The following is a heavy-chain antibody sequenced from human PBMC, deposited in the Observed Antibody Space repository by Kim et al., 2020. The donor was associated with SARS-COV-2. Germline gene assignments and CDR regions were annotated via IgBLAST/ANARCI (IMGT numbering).Heavy chain of an antibody. CDR2: IIPIFGIA. V-gene: IGHV1-69*04. Sequence: SVKVSCKASGGTFSSYAISWVRQAPGRGLEWMGRIIPIFGIANYAQKFQGRVTITADKSTSTAYMELSSLRSEDTAVYYCARDLEAVAGVDYWGQGTLVTVSS. D-gene: IGHD6-19*01. J-gene: IGHJ4*02. CDR1: GGTFSSYA. CDR3: ARDLEAVAGVDY.